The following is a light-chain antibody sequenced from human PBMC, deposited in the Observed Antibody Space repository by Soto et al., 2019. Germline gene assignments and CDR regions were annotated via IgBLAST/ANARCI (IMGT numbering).Light chain of an antibody. CDR2: DVS. V-gene: IGKV1-5*01. J-gene: IGKJ1*01. CDR3: YQYDSSRI. Sequence: DIQMTQSPSTLSASVGDRVTITCRASQSISTWLAWYQQKPGRAPRLLIYDVSNLESGVPSRFSGSGSGTEFTVTISSLQSDDFAIYYCYQYDSSRIFGQGTKADIK. CDR1: QSISTW.